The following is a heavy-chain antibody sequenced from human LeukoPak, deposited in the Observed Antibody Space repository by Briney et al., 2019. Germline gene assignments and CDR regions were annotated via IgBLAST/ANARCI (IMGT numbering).Heavy chain of an antibody. CDR1: GFTFSSYW. CDR2: IKQDETEK. D-gene: IGHD2-8*01. V-gene: IGHV3-7*01. J-gene: IGHJ4*02. Sequence: GGSLRLSCEVSGFTFSSYWMTWVRQAPGKGLEWVANIKQDETEKYYVDSVKGRFTISRDNAKNSLYLQMNSLRAEDTAVYYCARDGGNGLDYWGQGTLVTVSS. CDR3: ARDGGNGLDY.